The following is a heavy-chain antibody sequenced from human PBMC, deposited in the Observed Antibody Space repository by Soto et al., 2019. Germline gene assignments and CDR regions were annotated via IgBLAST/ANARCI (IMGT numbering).Heavy chain of an antibody. CDR1: GGSISSGGYY. Sequence: PSETLSLTCTVSGGSISSGGYYWSWIRQHPGKGLEWIGYIYYSGSTYYNPSLKGRVTISVDTSKNQFSLKLSSVTAADTAVYYCARDCRDGYNYFDYSGQGTLVTVSS. CDR2: IYYSGST. V-gene: IGHV4-31*03. D-gene: IGHD5-12*01. CDR3: ARDCRDGYNYFDY. J-gene: IGHJ4*02.